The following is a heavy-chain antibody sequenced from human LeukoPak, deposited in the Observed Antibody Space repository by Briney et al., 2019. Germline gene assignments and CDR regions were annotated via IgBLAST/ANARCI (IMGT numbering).Heavy chain of an antibody. CDR3: ARGYVVYYYYFGMDV. D-gene: IGHD2-15*01. V-gene: IGHV1-8*01. Sequence: GASVNVSCKASGYTFPSYDINWVRQATGQGLEWMGWMNPNSGNTGYAQKFQGRVTMTRNTSISTAYMELSSLRSEDTAVYYCARGYVVYYYYFGMDVWGQGTTVTVSS. CDR2: MNPNSGNT. CDR1: GYTFPSYD. J-gene: IGHJ6*02.